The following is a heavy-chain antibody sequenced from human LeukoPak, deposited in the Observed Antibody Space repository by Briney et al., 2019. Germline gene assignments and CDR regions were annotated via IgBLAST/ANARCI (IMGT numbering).Heavy chain of an antibody. J-gene: IGHJ5*02. V-gene: IGHV4-39*07. CDR1: GGSISSSSYY. CDR2: IYYSGST. CDR3: ASATPYCSGGSCYSGWFDP. Sequence: SETLSLTCTVSGGSISSSSYYWGWIRQPPGKGLEWIGSIYYSGSTYYNPSLKSRVTISVDTSKNQFSLKLSSVTAADTAVYYCASATPYCSGGSCYSGWFDPWGQGTLVTVSS. D-gene: IGHD2-15*01.